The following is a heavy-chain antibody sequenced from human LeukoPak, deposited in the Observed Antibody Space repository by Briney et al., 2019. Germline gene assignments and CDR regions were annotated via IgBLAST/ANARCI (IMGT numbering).Heavy chain of an antibody. CDR3: VLQASPWELRSYYYYYMDV. Sequence: SETLSLTCTASGGSISSSSYYWGWIRQPPGKGLEWIGSIYYSGSTYYNPSLKSRVTISVDTSKNQFSLKLSSVTAADTAVYYCVLQASPWELRSYYYYYMDVWGKGTTVTVSS. CDR2: IYYSGST. V-gene: IGHV4-39*01. J-gene: IGHJ6*03. CDR1: GGSISSSSYY. D-gene: IGHD1-26*01.